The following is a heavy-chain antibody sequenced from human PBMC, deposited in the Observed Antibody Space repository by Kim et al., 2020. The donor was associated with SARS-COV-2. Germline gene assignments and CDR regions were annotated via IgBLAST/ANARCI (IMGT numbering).Heavy chain of an antibody. V-gene: IGHV4-31*03. J-gene: IGHJ4*02. CDR3: ARAPYSGSYPPHFDY. D-gene: IGHD1-26*01. CDR1: GGSISSGGYY. CDR2: IYYSGST. Sequence: SETLSLTCTVSGGSISSGGYYWSWIHQHPGKGLEWIGYIYYSGSTYYNPSLKSRVTISVDTSKNQFSLKLSSVTAADTAVYYCARAPYSGSYPPHFDYWGQGTLVTVSS.